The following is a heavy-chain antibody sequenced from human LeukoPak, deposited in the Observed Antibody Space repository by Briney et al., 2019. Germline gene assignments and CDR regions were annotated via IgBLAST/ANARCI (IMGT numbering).Heavy chain of an antibody. J-gene: IGHJ3*02. D-gene: IGHD5-24*01. V-gene: IGHV4-31*03. CDR3: ATQRDGYYNDAFDM. Sequence: SQTLSLACTVSGGSVRSGGYYWNWIRKHPGKGLEWIGYLDYSGSTNYNPSLKSRISISTDTSKNQISLKLTSLTAADTAEYYCATQRDGYYNDAFDMWGQGTLVIFSS. CDR2: LDYSGST. CDR1: GGSVRSGGYY.